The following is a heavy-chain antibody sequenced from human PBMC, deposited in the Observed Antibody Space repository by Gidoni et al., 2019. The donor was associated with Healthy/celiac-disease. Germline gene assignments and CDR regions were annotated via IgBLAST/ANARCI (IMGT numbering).Heavy chain of an antibody. D-gene: IGHD6-19*01. Sequence: EVQLFQSRAEVKKSGESPKIPCTGSAYTFTRYWIGWVRQMRGKGLEWMGIIYPGDSDTRYSPSFQGQVTISADKSISTAYLQWSSLKASDTAMYYCARHLGAVAEIWGMDVWGQGTTVTVSS. CDR2: IYPGDSDT. CDR1: AYTFTRYW. V-gene: IGHV5-51*01. J-gene: IGHJ6*02. CDR3: ARHLGAVAEIWGMDV.